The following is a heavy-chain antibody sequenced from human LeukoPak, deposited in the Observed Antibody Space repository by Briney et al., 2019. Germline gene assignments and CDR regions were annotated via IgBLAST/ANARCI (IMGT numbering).Heavy chain of an antibody. CDR1: GGTFSSYA. J-gene: IGHJ2*01. D-gene: IGHD3-16*01. V-gene: IGHV1-69*13. CDR2: IIPIFGTA. CDR3: ARGGGDYVWGYFDL. Sequence: SVKVSCKASGGTFSSYAISWVRQTPGQGLEWMGGIIPIFGTANYAQKFQGRVTITADESTSTAYMELSSLRSEDTAVYYCARGGGDYVWGYFDLWGRGTLVTVSS.